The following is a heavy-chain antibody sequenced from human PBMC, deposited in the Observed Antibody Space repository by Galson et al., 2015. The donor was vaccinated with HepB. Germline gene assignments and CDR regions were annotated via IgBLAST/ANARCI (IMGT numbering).Heavy chain of an antibody. CDR1: GYTFTSYG. J-gene: IGHJ4*02. V-gene: IGHV1-18*01. CDR3: ASLVQTPSCYWCGY. CDR2: ISAYNGNT. D-gene: IGHD2-15*01. Sequence: SVKVSCKASGYTFTSYGISWVRQAPGQGLEWMGWISAYNGNTNYAQKLQGRVTMTTDTSTSTAYMELRSLRSDDTAVYYCASLVQTPSCYWCGYWGQGTLVTVSS.